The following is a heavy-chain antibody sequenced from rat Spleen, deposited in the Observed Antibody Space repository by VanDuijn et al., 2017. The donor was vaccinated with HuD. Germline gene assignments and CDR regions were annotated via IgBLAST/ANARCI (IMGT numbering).Heavy chain of an antibody. D-gene: IGHD1-2*01. CDR3: ARHEYYSSYMGWYFDF. V-gene: IGHV5-29*01. CDR1: GFTFSDYY. Sequence: EVQLVESDGGLVQPGRSLKLSCAASGFTFSDYYMAWVRQAPTKGLEWVATISYDGRNPYYRDSVKGRFTISRDNAKSTLYLQMDSLRSEDTATYYCARHEYYSSYMGWYFDFWGPGTMVTVSS. J-gene: IGHJ1*01. CDR2: ISYDGRNP.